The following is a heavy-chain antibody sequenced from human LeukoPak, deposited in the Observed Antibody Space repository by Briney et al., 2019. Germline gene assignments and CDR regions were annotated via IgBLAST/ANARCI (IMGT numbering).Heavy chain of an antibody. Sequence: GGSLRLSCAASGFTFSSYSMNWVRQAPGKGLEWVSSISRSSSYIYYADSVKGRFTISRDNAKNSLYLQMNSLRAEDTAVYYCARDYRYYYDSSGYYYWGQGTLVTVSS. CDR1: GFTFSSYS. CDR2: ISRSSSYI. V-gene: IGHV3-21*04. J-gene: IGHJ4*02. CDR3: ARDYRYYYDSSGYYY. D-gene: IGHD3-22*01.